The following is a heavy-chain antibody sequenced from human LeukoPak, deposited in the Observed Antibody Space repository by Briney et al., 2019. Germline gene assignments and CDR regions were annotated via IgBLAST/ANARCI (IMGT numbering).Heavy chain of an antibody. CDR2: IKQDESEK. Sequence: GGSLRLSCEASGSTLGTFWMSWVRQAPGKGLEWVASIKQDESEKHYVESVKGRFTISRDNAKNSLYLQMNSLRGEDTAVYYCARPRWLQFGPHDSWGQGTLVTVSS. J-gene: IGHJ4*02. CDR1: GSTLGTFW. V-gene: IGHV3-7*01. D-gene: IGHD5-24*01. CDR3: ARPRWLQFGPHDS.